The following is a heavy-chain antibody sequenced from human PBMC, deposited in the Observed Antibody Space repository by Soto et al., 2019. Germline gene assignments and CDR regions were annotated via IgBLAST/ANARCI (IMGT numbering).Heavy chain of an antibody. CDR3: AFPNYDFWSGYTGPFTYYYGMDV. D-gene: IGHD3-3*01. Sequence: QVQLVQSGAEVKKPGSSVKVSCKASGGTFSSYAISWVRQAPGQGLECMGGIITIFGTANYAQKFQGRVTITADESTSTAYMKLSSLGSEDTAVYYCAFPNYDFWSGYTGPFTYYYGMDVWGQGTTVTVSS. J-gene: IGHJ6*02. CDR1: GGTFSSYA. CDR2: IITIFGTA. V-gene: IGHV1-69*01.